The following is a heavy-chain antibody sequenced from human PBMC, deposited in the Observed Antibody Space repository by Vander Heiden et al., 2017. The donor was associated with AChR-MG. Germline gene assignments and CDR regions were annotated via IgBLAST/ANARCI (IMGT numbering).Heavy chain of an antibody. D-gene: IGHD7-27*01. CDR2: INHSGSP. CDR3: ARDCHGPNCRPLDH. J-gene: IGHJ4*02. V-gene: IGHV4-34*02. CDR1: GRSFSGYY. Sequence: QVQLQQWGAGLWKPSETLSLTCAVYGRSFSGYYWSWIRQPPGKGLEWIGEINHSGSPNYNPSLKSRVTISIDTSKNQFSLKVTSVTAADTAVYYCARDCHGPNCRPLDHWGQGTLVTVSS.